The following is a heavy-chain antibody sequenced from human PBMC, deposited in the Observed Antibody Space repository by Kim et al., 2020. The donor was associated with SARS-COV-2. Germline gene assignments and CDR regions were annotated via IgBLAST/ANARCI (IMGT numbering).Heavy chain of an antibody. CDR3: AKGSALLRYFDWSFDY. Sequence: GGSLRLSCAASGFTFDDYTMHWVRQAPGKGLEWVSLISWDGGSTYYADSVKGRFTISRDNSKNSLYLQMNSLRTEDTALYYCAKGSALLRYFDWSFDYWGQGTLVTVSS. CDR1: GFTFDDYT. J-gene: IGHJ4*02. V-gene: IGHV3-43*01. D-gene: IGHD3-9*01. CDR2: ISWDGGST.